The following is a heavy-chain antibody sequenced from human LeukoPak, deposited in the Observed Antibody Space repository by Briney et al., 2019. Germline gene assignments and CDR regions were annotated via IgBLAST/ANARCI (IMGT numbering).Heavy chain of an antibody. V-gene: IGHV1-2*02. CDR1: GYTFTSYG. CDR3: ARVERGGYYYFYY. Sequence: ASVKVSCKASGYTFTSYGISWVRQAPGQRLEWMGWINPNSGGTNYAQKFQGRVTMTRDTSISTACMELSRLRSDDTAVYYCARVERGGYYYFYYWGQGTLVTVSS. D-gene: IGHD3-22*01. J-gene: IGHJ4*02. CDR2: INPNSGGT.